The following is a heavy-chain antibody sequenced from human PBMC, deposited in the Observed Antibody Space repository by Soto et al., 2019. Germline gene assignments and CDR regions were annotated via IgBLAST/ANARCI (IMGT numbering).Heavy chain of an antibody. J-gene: IGHJ6*02. D-gene: IGHD3-3*01. CDR1: GLTCSSHA. Sequence: GRSLRLSCEAAGLTCSSHAMHWVCQAQGQALAWVAVISYDGSNKYYADSVKGRFTISRDNSKNTLYLQMNSLRAEDTAVYYCAGARSGYYLRPYYYYGMDVWGQGTTVTVSS. CDR3: AGARSGYYLRPYYYYGMDV. CDR2: ISYDGSNK. V-gene: IGHV3-30-3*01.